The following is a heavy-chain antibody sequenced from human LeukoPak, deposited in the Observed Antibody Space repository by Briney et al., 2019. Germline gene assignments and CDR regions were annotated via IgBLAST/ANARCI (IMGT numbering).Heavy chain of an antibody. J-gene: IGHJ4*02. D-gene: IGHD6-13*01. CDR1: GYSLTNNW. Sequence: GESLKIPCQVSGYSLTNNWIGWVRQVPGKGLEWMGLIYPGDSDTRYSPSFQGQVTFSVDKSISTAYLQWSSLKASDTAMYYCARFGLTSSLDYWGQGTLVTVSS. CDR3: ARFGLTSSLDY. V-gene: IGHV5-51*01. CDR2: IYPGDSDT.